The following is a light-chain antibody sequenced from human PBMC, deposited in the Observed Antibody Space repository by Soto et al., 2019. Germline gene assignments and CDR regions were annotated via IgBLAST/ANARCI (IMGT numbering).Light chain of an antibody. Sequence: EIGMTQSPATLSGSPGERATRSCRASQSGSSNLAWYQQKPGQAPRLLIYGAATRATGIPARFSGSRYATEFTLNISTLKSEYFSVYYCHQYNIFSPGTFVQGTKLDIK. J-gene: IGKJ1*01. CDR3: HQYNIFSPGT. CDR1: QSGSSN. V-gene: IGKV3-15*01. CDR2: GAA.